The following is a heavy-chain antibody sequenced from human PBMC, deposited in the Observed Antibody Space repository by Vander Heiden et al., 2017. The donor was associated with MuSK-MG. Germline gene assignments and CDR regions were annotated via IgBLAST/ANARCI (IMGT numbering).Heavy chain of an antibody. V-gene: IGHV4-34*01. CDR1: GESFIGYY. CDR3: ARLTYYHDSRGSYHEYCQI. J-gene: IGHJ1*01. D-gene: IGHD3-22*01. CDR2: INESGST. Sequence: QVQLQQWGAGLLKPSETLSLTCAVYGESFIGYYWSWIRQPPGKGLEWIGEINESGSTRYNPSLRSRVTISIDTSNRQFSLKLSSVTAADTAVYYCARLTYYHDSRGSYHEYCQIWGQGTLVTASS.